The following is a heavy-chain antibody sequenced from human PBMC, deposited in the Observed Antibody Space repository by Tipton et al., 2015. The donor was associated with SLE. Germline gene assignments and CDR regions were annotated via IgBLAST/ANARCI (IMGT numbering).Heavy chain of an antibody. D-gene: IGHD1-1*01. CDR3: ARGLRYPNRDWYFDL. J-gene: IGHJ2*01. CDR2: IIPIFGTA. CDR1: GGTFSSYA. Sequence: QSGAEVKKPGSSVKVSCKASGGTFSSYAISWVRQAPGQGLEWMGGIIPIFGTANYAQKFQGRVTITADESTSTAYMELSSLRSEDTAVYYCARGLRYPNRDWYFDLWGRGTLVTVSS. V-gene: IGHV1-69*01.